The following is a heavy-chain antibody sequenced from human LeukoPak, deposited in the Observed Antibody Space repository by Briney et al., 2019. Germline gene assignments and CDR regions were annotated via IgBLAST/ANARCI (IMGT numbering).Heavy chain of an antibody. CDR2: IYPGDYET. Sequence: GESLKISCKGSGYSIANYWSTWVRQMPGKGLELMGIIYPGDYETKYRPSFQGQVTISADKSTSTAYLQWSTLKASDSAMHYCARLATRPYRCEYYYCYIDVWGKGTTVTVSS. CDR3: ARLATRPYRCEYYYCYIDV. CDR1: GYSIANYW. V-gene: IGHV5-51*01. J-gene: IGHJ6*03. D-gene: IGHD6-6*01.